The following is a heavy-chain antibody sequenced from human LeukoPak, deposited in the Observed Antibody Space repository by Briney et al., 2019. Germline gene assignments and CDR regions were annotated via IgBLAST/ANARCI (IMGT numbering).Heavy chain of an antibody. CDR3: ARGGGYSGYDFGY. V-gene: IGHV4-59*01. D-gene: IGHD5-12*01. Sequence: SETLSLTCTVSGGSISSYYWSWIRQPPGKGLEWIGYVYYSGSTNYNPSLKSRVTISVDTSKNQFSLNLSSVTAADTAVYYCARGGGYSGYDFGYWGQGTLVTVSS. CDR2: VYYSGST. CDR1: GGSISSYY. J-gene: IGHJ4*02.